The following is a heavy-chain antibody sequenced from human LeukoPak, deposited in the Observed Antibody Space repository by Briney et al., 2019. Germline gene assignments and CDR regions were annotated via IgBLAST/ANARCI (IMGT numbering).Heavy chain of an antibody. D-gene: IGHD6-13*01. CDR1: GFTVSSNY. Sequence: GGSLRLSCAASGFTVSSNYMTWVRQAPGKGLEWVSVIYSGGGKYYSASVKGRFTISRENSNNTLYLQMNSLRAEDRVVYYCARDTVAEAGMDYWGQGALVTVSS. J-gene: IGHJ4*02. CDR2: IYSGGGK. V-gene: IGHV3-53*01. CDR3: ARDTVAEAGMDY.